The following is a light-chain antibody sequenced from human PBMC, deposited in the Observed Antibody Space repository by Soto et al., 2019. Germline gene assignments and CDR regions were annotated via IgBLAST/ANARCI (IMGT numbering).Light chain of an antibody. V-gene: IGKV1-39*01. CDR2: GAS. J-gene: IGKJ1*01. Sequence: DIQMTQSPSSLSASVGDRVTITCRASQTITTYLNWYQQKPGKAPKLLIYGASSLQSGVTSRFSGSGSRTDLILTISRLQPEDSETYHCQQSDSTPWTFGQGTKVEIK. CDR3: QQSDSTPWT. CDR1: QTITTY.